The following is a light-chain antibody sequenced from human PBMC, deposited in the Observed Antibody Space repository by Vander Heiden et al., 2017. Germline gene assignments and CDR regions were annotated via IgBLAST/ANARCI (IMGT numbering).Light chain of an antibody. CDR3: QQRSNLPAALT. V-gene: IGKV3-11*01. J-gene: IGKJ4*01. CDR1: QSVSSY. CDR2: DAS. Sequence: EIVLTQSPATLSLSPGERATLSCRASQSVSSYLAWYQQNPGQAPRLLIYDASNRATGIPARFSGSGSGTDFTLTISSLEPEDFAVYYCQQRSNLPAALTLGRGTKVRSN.